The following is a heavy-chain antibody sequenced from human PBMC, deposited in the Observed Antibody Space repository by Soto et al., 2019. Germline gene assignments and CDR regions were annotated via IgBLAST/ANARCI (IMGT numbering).Heavy chain of an antibody. D-gene: IGHD1-1*01. V-gene: IGHV3-23*01. CDR1: GFTFSNYA. J-gene: IGHJ4*02. CDR2: ISNSFSDGNT. Sequence: EVQLLESGGGLVQPGGSLRLSCAASGFTFSNYAMNWVRQAPGKGLEWVSAISNSFSDGNTHYADSVKGRFTISRDNEKNTVFLEMNGLRAGDTALYYCAKVFPPEGGTSFDYWGQGTLVTVSS. CDR3: AKVFPPEGGTSFDY.